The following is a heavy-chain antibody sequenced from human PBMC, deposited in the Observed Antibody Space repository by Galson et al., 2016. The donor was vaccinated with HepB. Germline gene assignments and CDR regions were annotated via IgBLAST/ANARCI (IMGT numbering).Heavy chain of an antibody. J-gene: IGHJ3*02. CDR2: ITSDETTT. CDR3: AREDQTSDAFDI. V-gene: IGHV3-74*01. Sequence: SLRLSCAASGFSFSTYRMHWVRQAPGKGLVWVSLITSDETTTTYADTVQGRFAISRDNAKNTLFLEMNSLRADDTAVYYCAREDQTSDAFDIWGQGTMVTVSS. CDR1: GFSFSTYR.